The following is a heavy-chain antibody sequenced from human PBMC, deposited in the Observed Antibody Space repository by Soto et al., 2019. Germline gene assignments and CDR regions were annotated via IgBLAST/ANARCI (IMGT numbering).Heavy chain of an antibody. D-gene: IGHD6-13*01. CDR2: IIPILGIA. CDR3: ARASPKGIAAAGPSDAFDI. Sequence: SVKVSCKASGGTFSSYTISWVRQAPGQGLEWMGRIIPILGIANYAQKFQGRVTITADKSTSTAYMELSSLRSEDTAVYYCARASPKGIAAAGPSDAFDIWGQGTMVTVSS. V-gene: IGHV1-69*02. CDR1: GGTFSSYT. J-gene: IGHJ3*02.